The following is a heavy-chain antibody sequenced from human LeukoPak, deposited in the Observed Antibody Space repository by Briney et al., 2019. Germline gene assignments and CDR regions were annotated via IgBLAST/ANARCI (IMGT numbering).Heavy chain of an antibody. D-gene: IGHD1-1*01. V-gene: IGHV3-23*01. CDR3: AKQTRPQLERRLGFDY. CDR1: GFTFSRHA. Sequence: TGGSLRLSCAASGFTFSRHAMNWVRRAPGKGLEWVSAVSGSGSTTYYADSVKGRFTISRDNSKNTLYLQMNSLRAEDTAVYYCAKQTRPQLERRLGFDYWGQGTLVTVSS. J-gene: IGHJ4*02. CDR2: VSGSGSTT.